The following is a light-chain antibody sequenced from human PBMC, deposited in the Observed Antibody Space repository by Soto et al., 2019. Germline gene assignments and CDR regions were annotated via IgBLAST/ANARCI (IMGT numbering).Light chain of an antibody. V-gene: IGKV1-5*03. CDR2: KAS. CDR1: QSISSW. J-gene: IGKJ1*01. Sequence: DIQMTQSPSTLSASVGGRVTITCRASQSISSWLAWYQQKPGKAPKLLIYKASSLESGVPSRFNDSGSGTEFTLTISSLQPDDFATYYCQQYSSYSTFGQGTKVEIK. CDR3: QQYSSYST.